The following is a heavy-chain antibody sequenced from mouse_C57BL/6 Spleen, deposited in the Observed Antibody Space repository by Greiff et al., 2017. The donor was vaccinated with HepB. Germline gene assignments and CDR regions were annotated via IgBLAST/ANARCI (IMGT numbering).Heavy chain of an antibody. CDR3: TRQVITTYYYAMDY. CDR2: IDPETGGT. CDR1: GYTFTDYE. D-gene: IGHD1-1*01. Sequence: VQLQQSGAELVRPGASVTLSCKASGYTFTDYEMHWVKQTPVHGLEWIGAIDPETGGTAYNQKFKGKAILTADKSSSTAYMELRSLTSEDSAVYYCTRQVITTYYYAMDYWGQGTSVTVSS. V-gene: IGHV1-15*01. J-gene: IGHJ4*01.